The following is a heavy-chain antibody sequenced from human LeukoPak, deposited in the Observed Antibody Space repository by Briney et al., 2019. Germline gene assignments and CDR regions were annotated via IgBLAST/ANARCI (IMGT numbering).Heavy chain of an antibody. J-gene: IGHJ4*02. CDR2: INAGNGNT. D-gene: IGHD6-19*01. CDR1: GYTFTSYA. V-gene: IGHV1-3*01. Sequence: ASVKVSCKASGYTFTSYAMHWVRQAPGQRLEWMGWINAGNGNTKYSQKFQGRVTITRDTSASTAYMELSSLRSEDTAVYYCARTRVAGPAQGRIAVRTYFDYWGQGTLVTVSS. CDR3: ARTRVAGPAQGRIAVRTYFDY.